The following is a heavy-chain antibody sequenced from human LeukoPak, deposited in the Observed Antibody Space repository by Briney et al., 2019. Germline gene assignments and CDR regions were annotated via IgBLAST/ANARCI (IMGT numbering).Heavy chain of an antibody. D-gene: IGHD3-9*01. CDR1: GYTLTELS. Sequence: ASVKVSCKVSGYTLTELSMHWVRQAPGKGLEWMGGFDPEDGETIYAQKFQGRVTMTEDTSTDTAYMELSSLRSEDTAVYYCARDGGQSYDILTGYYNNDWFDPWGQGTLVIVSS. CDR2: FDPEDGET. CDR3: ARDGGQSYDILTGYYNNDWFDP. J-gene: IGHJ5*02. V-gene: IGHV1-24*01.